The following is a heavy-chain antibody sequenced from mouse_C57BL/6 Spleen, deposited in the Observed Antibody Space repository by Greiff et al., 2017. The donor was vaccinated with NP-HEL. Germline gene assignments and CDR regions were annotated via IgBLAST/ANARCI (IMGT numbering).Heavy chain of an antibody. CDR2: INPNNGGT. D-gene: IGHD1-1*01. CDR1: GYTFTDYN. J-gene: IGHJ3*01. Sequence: EVQLQQSGPELVKPGASVKIPCKASGYTFTDYNMDWVKQSHGKSLEWIGDINPNNGGTIYNQKFKGKATLTVDKSSSTAYMELSSLTSEETAVYYCARKGEYDYGSSPAWFAYWGQGTLVTVSA. V-gene: IGHV1-18*01. CDR3: ARKGEYDYGSSPAWFAY.